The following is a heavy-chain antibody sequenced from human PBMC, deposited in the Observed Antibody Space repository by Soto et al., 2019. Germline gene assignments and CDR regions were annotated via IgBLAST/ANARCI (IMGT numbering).Heavy chain of an antibody. D-gene: IGHD2-2*02. CDR2: IYYSGST. J-gene: IGHJ4*02. CDR1: GGSISSGDYY. Sequence: PSETLSLTCTVSGGSISSGDYYWSWNRQPPGKGLEWIGYIYYSGSTYYNPSLKSRVTISVDTSKNQFSLKLSSVTAADTAVYYCASYCSSTSCYNFDYPGQGTLVNVSS. CDR3: ASYCSSTSCYNFDY. V-gene: IGHV4-30-4*01.